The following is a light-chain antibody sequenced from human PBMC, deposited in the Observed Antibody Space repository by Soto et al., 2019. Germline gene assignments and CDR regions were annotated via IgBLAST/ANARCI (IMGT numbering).Light chain of an antibody. V-gene: IGLV2-11*01. Sequence: QSALTQPRSVSGSPGQPVTISCTGTSSDVGGYNYVSWYQQHPGKAPKAMIYDVSERPSGVPDRFSGSKSGNTASLTISGLQAEDEADYYCCSNAGSYEVFGGGTKLTVL. CDR3: CSNAGSYEV. CDR1: SSDVGGYNY. CDR2: DVS. J-gene: IGLJ2*01.